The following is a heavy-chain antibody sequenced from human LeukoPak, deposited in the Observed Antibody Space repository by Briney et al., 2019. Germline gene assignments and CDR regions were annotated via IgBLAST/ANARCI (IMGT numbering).Heavy chain of an antibody. V-gene: IGHV4-34*01. CDR2: INHSGST. CDR3: ARGPRGSTAARPFDY. Sequence: WETLSLTCAVYGGSFSGYYWSWIRQPPGKGLEWIGEINHSGSTNYNPSLKSRVTISVDTSKNQFSLKLSSVTAADTAVYYCARGPRGSTAARPFDYWGQGTLVTVSS. D-gene: IGHD6-6*01. CDR1: GGSFSGYY. J-gene: IGHJ4*02.